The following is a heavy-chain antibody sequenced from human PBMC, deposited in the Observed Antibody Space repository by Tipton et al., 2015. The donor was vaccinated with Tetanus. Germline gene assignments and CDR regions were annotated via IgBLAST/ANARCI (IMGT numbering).Heavy chain of an antibody. Sequence: QSGAEVKKPGESLKISCQGSGDSFTNYWIGWVRQMPGKGLEWMGIIYPGASDARYNPSFEGQVTISVDKSINTAYLHWSSLKASDTAMYYCARHVFRRWGDAFNLWGQGTMVTVSS. CDR2: IYPGASDA. CDR1: GDSFTNYW. J-gene: IGHJ3*01. V-gene: IGHV5-51*01. D-gene: IGHD7-27*01. CDR3: ARHVFRRWGDAFNL.